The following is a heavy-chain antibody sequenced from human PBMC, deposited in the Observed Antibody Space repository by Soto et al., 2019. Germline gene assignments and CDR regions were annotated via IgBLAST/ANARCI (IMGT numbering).Heavy chain of an antibody. D-gene: IGHD3-3*01. CDR3: ARIMDRRYDFWSGYSQNFDY. V-gene: IGHV4-39*01. CDR1: GGSISSSSYY. CDR2: IYYSGST. Sequence: SETLSLTCTVSGGSISSSSYYWGWIRQPPGKGLEWIGSIYYSGSTYYNPSLKSRVTISVDTSKNQFSLKLSSVTAADTAVYYCARIMDRRYDFWSGYSQNFDYWGQGTLVTVSS. J-gene: IGHJ4*02.